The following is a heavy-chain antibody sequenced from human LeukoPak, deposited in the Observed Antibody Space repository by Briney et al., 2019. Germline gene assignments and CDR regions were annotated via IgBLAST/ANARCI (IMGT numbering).Heavy chain of an antibody. V-gene: IGHV3-9*01. Sequence: GRSLRLSCAASGFTFDDYAMHLVRQAPGKGLEWVSGISWNSGSIGYADSVKGRFTISRDNAKNSLYLQMNSLRAEDTALYYCAKDLVSGAAAGQYYYYGMDVWGQGTTVTVSS. CDR3: AKDLVSGAAAGQYYYYGMDV. CDR2: ISWNSGSI. CDR1: GFTFDDYA. D-gene: IGHD6-13*01. J-gene: IGHJ6*02.